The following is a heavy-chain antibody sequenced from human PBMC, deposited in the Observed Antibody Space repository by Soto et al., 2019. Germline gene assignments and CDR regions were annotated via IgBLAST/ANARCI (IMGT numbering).Heavy chain of an antibody. Sequence: EVQLLESGGDLVQPGGSLRLSCAASGFTFTNYAMSWVRQAPGSGLEWVSSISGSGGSTFYTNSVKGRFTISRDNFRNTLYLQMNSLRVEDAAVYYCAKGVDSINWYPGYFDYWGQGTLVTVSS. CDR2: ISGSGGST. J-gene: IGHJ4*02. V-gene: IGHV3-23*01. D-gene: IGHD6-13*01. CDR1: GFTFTNYA. CDR3: AKGVDSINWYPGYFDY.